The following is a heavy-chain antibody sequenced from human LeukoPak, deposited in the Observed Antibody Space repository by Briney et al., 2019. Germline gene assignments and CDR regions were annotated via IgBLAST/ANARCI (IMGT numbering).Heavy chain of an antibody. J-gene: IGHJ4*02. CDR2: IRSGGGSS. D-gene: IGHD4-23*01. Sequence: PGGSLRLSCAASGFTFSSYFWMHWVRQAPGKGLVWVSRIRSGGGSSTYADSVKGRFTISRDNAKNTLYLQMNTLRAEDTAVYYCVRDLDLGGYSSFVSWGQGTLVTVSS. CDR1: GFTFSSYFW. CDR3: VRDLDLGGYSSFVS. V-gene: IGHV3-74*01.